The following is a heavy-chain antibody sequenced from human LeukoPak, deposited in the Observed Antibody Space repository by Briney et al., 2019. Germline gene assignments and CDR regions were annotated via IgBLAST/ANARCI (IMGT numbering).Heavy chain of an antibody. CDR1: GGSISSYY. CDR2: IYYSGST. V-gene: IGHV4-59*08. Sequence: KPSETLSLTCTVSGGSISSYYWSWIRQPPGKGLEWIGYIYYSGSTNYNPSLKSRVTTSVDTSKNQFSLKLSSVTAADTAVYYCARHLSGYVLVTRDGAFDIWGQGTMVTVSS. J-gene: IGHJ3*02. D-gene: IGHD5-12*01. CDR3: ARHLSGYVLVTRDGAFDI.